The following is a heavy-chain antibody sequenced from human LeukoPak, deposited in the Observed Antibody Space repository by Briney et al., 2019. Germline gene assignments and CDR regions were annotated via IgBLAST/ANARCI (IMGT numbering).Heavy chain of an antibody. CDR1: GYTFTGYY. CDR2: INPNSGGT. CDR3: ARAPYSGRGFDP. V-gene: IGHV1-2*06. J-gene: IGHJ5*02. D-gene: IGHD1-26*01. Sequence: ASVKVSCKASGYTFTGYYMHWVRQAPGQGLGWMGRINPNSGGTNYAQKFQGRVTRTRDTSISTAYMELSRLRSDDTAVYYCARAPYSGRGFDPWGQGTLVTVSS.